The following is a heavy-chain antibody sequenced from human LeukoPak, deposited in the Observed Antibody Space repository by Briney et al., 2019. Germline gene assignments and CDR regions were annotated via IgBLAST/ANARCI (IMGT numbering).Heavy chain of an antibody. V-gene: IGHV4-59*08. CDR3: ARVGDSSGYYPIGWFDP. CDR2: IYYSGTT. Sequence: PSETLSLTCTVSGGSISSYYWSWIRQPPGKGLEWIGYIYYSGTTNYNPSLKSRVSISIDTSKNHFSLKLISVTAADTAVYYCARVGDSSGYYPIGWFDPWGQGTLVTVSS. D-gene: IGHD3-22*01. CDR1: GGSISSYY. J-gene: IGHJ5*02.